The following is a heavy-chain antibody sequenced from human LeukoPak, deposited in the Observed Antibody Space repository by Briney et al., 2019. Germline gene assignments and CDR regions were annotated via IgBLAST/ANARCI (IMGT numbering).Heavy chain of an antibody. V-gene: IGHV3-21*01. D-gene: IGHD2-21*01. Sequence: GGSLRLSCAASGFTFGSYSMNWVRQAPGKGLEWVSSISSSSSYIYYADSVKGRFTISRDNAKNSLYLQMNSLRAEDTAVYYCARASSAFCGGDCYPPTYFDYWGQGTLVTVSS. CDR2: ISSSSSYI. J-gene: IGHJ4*02. CDR3: ARASSAFCGGDCYPPTYFDY. CDR1: GFTFGSYS.